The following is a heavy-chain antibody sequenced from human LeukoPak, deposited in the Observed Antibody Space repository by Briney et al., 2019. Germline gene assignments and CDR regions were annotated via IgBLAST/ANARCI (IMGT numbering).Heavy chain of an antibody. CDR2: IVVGSGNT. D-gene: IGHD3-10*01. V-gene: IGHV1-58*01. CDR3: AAGYGSGSYPSVYYYYYYGMDV. Sequence: SVKVSCKASGFTFTSSAVQWVRQARGQRLEWIGWIVVGSGNTNCAQKFQERVTITRDMSTSTAYMELSSLRSEDTAVYYCAAGYGSGSYPSVYYYYYYGMDVWGQGTTVTVSS. J-gene: IGHJ6*02. CDR1: GFTFTSSA.